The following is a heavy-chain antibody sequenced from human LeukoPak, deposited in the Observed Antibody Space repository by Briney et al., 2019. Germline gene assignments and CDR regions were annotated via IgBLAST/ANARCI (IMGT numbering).Heavy chain of an antibody. J-gene: IGHJ4*02. CDR3: ARPYYYDSSGYGLGY. D-gene: IGHD3-22*01. Sequence: GESLKISCMGSGYSFTSYWIGWVRQMPGKGLEWMGIIYPGDSDTRYSPSFQGQVTISADKSISTAYLQWSSLRASDTAMYYCARPYYYDSSGYGLGYWGQGTLVTVSS. CDR1: GYSFTSYW. CDR2: IYPGDSDT. V-gene: IGHV5-51*01.